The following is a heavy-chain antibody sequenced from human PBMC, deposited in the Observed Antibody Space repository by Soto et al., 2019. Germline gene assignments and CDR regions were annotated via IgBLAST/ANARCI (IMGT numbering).Heavy chain of an antibody. Sequence: GGSLRLSCAASGFTFSSYGMHWVRQAPGKGLEWVAVIWYDGNNKYYADSVKGRFTISRDNSNNTLYVQMTSLRAEDTAVYYCARGLHSLFDYWGQGTLITVSS. V-gene: IGHV3-33*01. J-gene: IGHJ4*02. CDR3: ARGLHSLFDY. D-gene: IGHD2-21*01. CDR1: GFTFSSYG. CDR2: IWYDGNNK.